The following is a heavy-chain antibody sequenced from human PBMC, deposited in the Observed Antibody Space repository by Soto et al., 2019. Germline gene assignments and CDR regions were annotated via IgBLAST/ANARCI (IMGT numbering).Heavy chain of an antibody. Sequence: SRPTLVNPTQTPTLTCTFSGLSLRSSGVGVGCIRQPPGKALEWLALIFGDDNNRYSPSLKNRLTITKDTSKNQVVLPMTDMDPLDTATYYWAHRRGFGELLYW. V-gene: IGHV2-5*02. CDR2: IFGDDNN. D-gene: IGHD3-10*01. J-gene: IGHJ4*01. CDR1: GLSLRSSGVG. CDR3: AHRRGFGELLY.